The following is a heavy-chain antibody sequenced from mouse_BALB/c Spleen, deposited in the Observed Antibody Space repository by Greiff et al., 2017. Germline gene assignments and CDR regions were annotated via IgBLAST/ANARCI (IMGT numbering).Heavy chain of an antibody. Sequence: VQLQQSGPELVKPGASVKMSCKASGYTFTSYVMHWVKQKPGQGLEWIGYINPYNDGTKYNEKFKGKATLTSDKSSSTAYMELSSLTSEDSAVYYCARERTTMITTRAMDYWGQGTSVTVSS. D-gene: IGHD2-4*01. CDR3: ARERTTMITTRAMDY. J-gene: IGHJ4*01. V-gene: IGHV1-14*01. CDR2: INPYNDGT. CDR1: GYTFTSYV.